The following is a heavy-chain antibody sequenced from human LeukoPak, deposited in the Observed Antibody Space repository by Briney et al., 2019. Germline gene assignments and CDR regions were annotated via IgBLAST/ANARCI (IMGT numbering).Heavy chain of an antibody. J-gene: IGHJ4*02. V-gene: IGHV4-31*03. Sequence: PSETLSLTCNVSGGSISSDGYYWSWIPPDPGLGLEWIGYIYYSGSTYYNPSLKSRVSISVDTSKNQFSLNLSSVTAADTAVYYCARSQDIIAVPAALPVRWGQGTMVTVSS. CDR3: ARSQDIIAVPAALPVR. D-gene: IGHD2-2*01. CDR1: GGSISSDGYY. CDR2: IYYSGST.